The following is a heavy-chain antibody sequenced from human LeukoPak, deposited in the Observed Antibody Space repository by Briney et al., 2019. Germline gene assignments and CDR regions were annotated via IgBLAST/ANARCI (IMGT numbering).Heavy chain of an antibody. CDR1: GYTFTSYG. V-gene: IGHV1-18*01. D-gene: IGHD3-10*01. Sequence: ASVKVSCKASGYTFTSYGISWVRQAPGQGREWMGWISAYNGNTNYAQKPQGRGTMTTDTSTSTAYMELRSLRSDDTAVYYCARRGVIRYYYYMDVWGKGTTVTISS. CDR3: ARRGVIRYYYYMDV. CDR2: ISAYNGNT. J-gene: IGHJ6*03.